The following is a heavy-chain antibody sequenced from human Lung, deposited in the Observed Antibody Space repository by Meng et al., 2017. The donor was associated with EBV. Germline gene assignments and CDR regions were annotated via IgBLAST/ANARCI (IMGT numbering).Heavy chain of an antibody. D-gene: IGHD2-15*01. Sequence: EVQGVESGGGLVQPGGSLKLSCAASGFNFSGSAMHWVRQASGKGLEWVGRIRSKTFNYTTAYAASVQGRFTISREDSENMVYLQMKSLKIEDTALYYCTTRSFWGQGTLVTVSS. CDR1: GFNFSGSA. CDR3: TTRSF. CDR2: IRSKTFNYTT. V-gene: IGHV3-73*02. J-gene: IGHJ4*02.